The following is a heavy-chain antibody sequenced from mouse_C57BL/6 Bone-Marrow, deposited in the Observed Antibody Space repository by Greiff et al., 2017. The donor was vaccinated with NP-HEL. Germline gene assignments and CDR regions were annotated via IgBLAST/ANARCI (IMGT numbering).Heavy chain of an antibody. V-gene: IGHV1-54*01. Sequence: VQVVESGAELVRPGTSVKVSCKASGYAFTNYLIEWVKQRPGQGLEWIGVINPGSGGTNDNEKFKGKGTLTADKSSSTAYMQLGSLTSKDSAVDFCARGDYYGSSYVGTDYWGQGTTLTVSS. J-gene: IGHJ2*01. D-gene: IGHD1-1*01. CDR3: ARGDYYGSSYVGTDY. CDR1: GYAFTNYL. CDR2: INPGSGGT.